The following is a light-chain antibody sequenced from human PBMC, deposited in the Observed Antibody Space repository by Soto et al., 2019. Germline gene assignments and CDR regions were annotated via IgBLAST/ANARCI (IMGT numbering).Light chain of an antibody. CDR3: QHRSNWPPGIT. V-gene: IGKV3-11*01. J-gene: IGKJ5*01. Sequence: EVVLPQYPAILSLSPGERPTLSCRASQSVTTYLVWYQQKPGQAPRLLIYDASTRATGIPARISGTGSETDFTLTISSLEPEDFAVYYCQHRSNWPPGITFGQGTLLEIK. CDR2: DAS. CDR1: QSVTTY.